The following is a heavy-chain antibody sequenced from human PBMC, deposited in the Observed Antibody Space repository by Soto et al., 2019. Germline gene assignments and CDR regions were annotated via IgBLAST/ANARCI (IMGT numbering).Heavy chain of an antibody. D-gene: IGHD1-26*01. Sequence: GGSLRLSCAASGFTFSNAWMSWVRQAPGKGLEWVGRIKSKTDGGTTDYAAPVKCRFTISRDDSKNTLYLQMNSLKTEDTAVYYCTTDRIRWGLYYYYYCGMDVWGQGTTVTVSS. J-gene: IGHJ6*02. V-gene: IGHV3-15*01. CDR2: IKSKTDGGTT. CDR3: TTDRIRWGLYYYYYCGMDV. CDR1: GFTFSNAW.